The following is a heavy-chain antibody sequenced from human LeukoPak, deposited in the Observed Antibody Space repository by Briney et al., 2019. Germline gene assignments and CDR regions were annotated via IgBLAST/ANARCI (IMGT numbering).Heavy chain of an antibody. CDR2: INHSGST. Sequence: PSETLSLTCAVYGGSFSGYYRSWIRQPPGKGLEWIGEINHSGSTNYNPSLKSRVTISVDTSKNQFSLKLSSVTAADTAVYYCARGLYSSSWYNWFDPWGQGTLVTVSS. J-gene: IGHJ5*02. D-gene: IGHD6-13*01. CDR3: ARGLYSSSWYNWFDP. V-gene: IGHV4-34*01. CDR1: GGSFSGYY.